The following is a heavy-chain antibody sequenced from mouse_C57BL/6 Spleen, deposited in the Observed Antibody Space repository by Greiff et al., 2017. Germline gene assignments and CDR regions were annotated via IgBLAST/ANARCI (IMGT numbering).Heavy chain of an antibody. J-gene: IGHJ1*03. V-gene: IGHV5-17*01. D-gene: IGHD1-1*01. CDR2: ISSGSSTI. Sequence: EVQRVESGGGLVKPGGSLKLSCAASGFTFSDYGMHWVRQAPEKGLEWVAYISSGSSTIYYADTVKGRFTISRDNAKNTRFLQMTSLGSEDTAMYYCAGGTVVAPDVWGTGTTVTVSS. CDR3: AGGTVVAPDV. CDR1: GFTFSDYG.